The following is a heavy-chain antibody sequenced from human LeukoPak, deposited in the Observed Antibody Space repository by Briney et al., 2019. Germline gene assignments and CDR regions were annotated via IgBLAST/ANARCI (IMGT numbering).Heavy chain of an antibody. Sequence: PGGSLRLSCAASGLTFSNYAMSWVRQAPGKGLEWVSAISGSGGSTYYADSVKGRFTISRDNAKNSLYLQMNSLRAEDTAVYYCARDGSRGGYDYRYYYYGMDVWGQGTTVTVSS. D-gene: IGHD5-12*01. CDR1: GLTFSNYA. V-gene: IGHV3-23*01. CDR3: ARDGSRGGYDYRYYYYGMDV. CDR2: ISGSGGST. J-gene: IGHJ6*02.